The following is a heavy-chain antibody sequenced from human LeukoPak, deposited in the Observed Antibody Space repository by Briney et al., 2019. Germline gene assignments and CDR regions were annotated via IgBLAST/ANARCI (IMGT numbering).Heavy chain of an antibody. CDR2: INPSGGST. Sequence: GASVKVSCKASGYTFTSYYMHWVRQAPGQGLEWMGIINPSGGSTSYAQKFHGRVTMTRDTSTSTVYMELSSLRSEDTAVYYCARDPSRGGGRVPGSLGVKPPTKRDYYYGMDVWGQGTTVTVSS. V-gene: IGHV1-46*01. CDR1: GYTFTSYY. D-gene: IGHD2-15*01. CDR3: ARDPSRGGGRVPGSLGVKPPTKRDYYYGMDV. J-gene: IGHJ6*02.